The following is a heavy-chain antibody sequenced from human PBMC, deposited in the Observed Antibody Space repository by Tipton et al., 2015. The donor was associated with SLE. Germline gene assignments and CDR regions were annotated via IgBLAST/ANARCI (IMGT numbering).Heavy chain of an antibody. CDR2: ISAYNGNT. D-gene: IGHD3-3*01. V-gene: IGHV1-18*04. CDR3: AKGGEPKSVRYLEWLSNYFDY. Sequence: QSGPEVKKPGASVKVSCKAPGYTFTGYYMHWVRQAPGQGLEWLGWISAYNGNTKYVQKLQGRVTMTTDTSTSTAYMELRSLRSDDTAMYYCAKGGEPKSVRYLEWLSNYFDYWGQGTLVTVSS. CDR1: GYTFTGYY. J-gene: IGHJ4*02.